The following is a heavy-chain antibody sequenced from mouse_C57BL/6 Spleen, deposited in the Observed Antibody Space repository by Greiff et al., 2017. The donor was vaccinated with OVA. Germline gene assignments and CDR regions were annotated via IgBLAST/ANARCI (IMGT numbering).Heavy chain of an antibody. J-gene: IGHJ4*01. CDR2: IYPGSGST. D-gene: IGHD1-1*01. Sequence: VQLQQPGAELVKPGASVKMSCKASGYTFTRYWITWVKQRPGQGLEWIGDIYPGSGSTNYNEKFKSKATLTVDTSSSTAYMQLSSLTSEDSAVYYCAREGFITTVVAPLAMDYWGQGTSVTDS. CDR3: AREGFITTVVAPLAMDY. CDR1: GYTFTRYW. V-gene: IGHV1-55*01.